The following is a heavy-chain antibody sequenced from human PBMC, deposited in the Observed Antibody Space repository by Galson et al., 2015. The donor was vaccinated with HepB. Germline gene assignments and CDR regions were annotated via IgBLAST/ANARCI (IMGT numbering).Heavy chain of an antibody. CDR1: GYTFTGYY. J-gene: IGHJ4*02. CDR2: INPNSGGT. V-gene: IGHV1-2*02. D-gene: IGHD6-19*01. CDR3: AREVMYSSGWYLGY. Sequence: SVKVSCKASGYTFTGYYMHWVRQAPGQGLEWMGWINPNSGGTNYAQKFQSRVTMTRDTSISTAYMELSRLRSDDTAVYYCAREVMYSSGWYLGYWGQGTLVTVSS.